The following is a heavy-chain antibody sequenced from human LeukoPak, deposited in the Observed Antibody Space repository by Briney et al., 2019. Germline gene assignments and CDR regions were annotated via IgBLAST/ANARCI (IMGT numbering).Heavy chain of an antibody. CDR3: AKDQGRAVAGPSDY. V-gene: IGHV3-23*01. Sequence: QPGGSLRLSCAASGFTFSSYAMSWVRQAPGKGLEWVSAISGGGGSTYYADSVKGRFTISRDNSKNTLYLQMNSLRAEDTAVYYCAKDQGRAVAGPSDYWGQGTLVTVSS. CDR1: GFTFSSYA. CDR2: ISGGGGST. J-gene: IGHJ4*02. D-gene: IGHD6-19*01.